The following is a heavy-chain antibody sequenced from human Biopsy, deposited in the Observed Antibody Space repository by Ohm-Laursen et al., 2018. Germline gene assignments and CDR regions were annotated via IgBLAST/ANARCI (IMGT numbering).Heavy chain of an antibody. J-gene: IGHJ2*01. D-gene: IGHD5-12*01. CDR1: GASITSYY. CDR3: ARNRVDVVKVTTIGWNFDL. V-gene: IGHV4-59*08. Sequence: SDTLSLTWAVSGASITSYYWSWIRQTPGKGLEWIGYIHYTGHIRINPSLNSRATISVDTSKDQFSLKLSSLTVADTAIYYCARNRVDVVKVTTIGWNFDLWGRGTLVTVS. CDR2: IHYTGHI.